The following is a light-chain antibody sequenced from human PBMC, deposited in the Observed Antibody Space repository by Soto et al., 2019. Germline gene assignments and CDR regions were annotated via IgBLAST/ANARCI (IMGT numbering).Light chain of an antibody. J-gene: IGKJ4*01. CDR1: QRISAF. CDR3: QQSYRLPLT. Sequence: DIQMTQSPSSVSAFVGESVTITCHASQRISAFLNWYHQKPGKAPKLLIYSASYLQSGVPSNFSGSGSGTDFTLSIVTLKPEDSGTYLCQQSYRLPLTFGGGTKVQI. V-gene: IGKV1-39*01. CDR2: SAS.